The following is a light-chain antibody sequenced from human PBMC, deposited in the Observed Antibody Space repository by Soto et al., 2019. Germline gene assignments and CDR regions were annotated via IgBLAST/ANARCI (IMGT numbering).Light chain of an antibody. CDR3: QQYGNSPWT. V-gene: IGKV3-20*01. Sequence: EIVLTQSPGTLSLSPGVSPTLSSRASESVRSSYLAWYQQKPGQAPRLLIYGASTRATGIPDRFTGSGSGTDFTLTISRLEPEDFAVYYCQQYGNSPWTFGQGTKVDIK. CDR2: GAS. CDR1: ESVRSSY. J-gene: IGKJ1*01.